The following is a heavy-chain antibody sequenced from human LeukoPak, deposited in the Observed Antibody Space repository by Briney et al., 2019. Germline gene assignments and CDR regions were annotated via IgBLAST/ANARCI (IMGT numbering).Heavy chain of an antibody. CDR3: AKDKLDIVATITIGYFDY. CDR1: GFTFDDYA. CDR2: ISWNSGSI. V-gene: IGHV3-9*01. J-gene: IGHJ4*02. Sequence: PGRSLRLSCAASGFTFDDYAMHWVRQAPGKGLEWVSGISWNSGSIGYAASVKGRFTISRDNAKNSLYLQMNSLRAEDTALYYCAKDKLDIVATITIGYFDYWGQGTLVTVS. D-gene: IGHD5-12*01.